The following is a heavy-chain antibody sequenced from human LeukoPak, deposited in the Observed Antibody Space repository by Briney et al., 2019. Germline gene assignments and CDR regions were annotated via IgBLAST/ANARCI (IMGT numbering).Heavy chain of an antibody. D-gene: IGHD3-22*01. CDR2: IYYSGST. CDR3: ARHTSSGPIDY. J-gene: IGHJ4*02. Sequence: SETLSLTCTVSGGSIRSYYWSWIRQPPGKGLEWIGYIYYSGSTNYNPSLKSRVTISVDTSKNQFSLKLSSVTAADTAVYYCARHTSSGPIDYWGQGTLVTVSS. CDR1: GGSIRSYY. V-gene: IGHV4-59*08.